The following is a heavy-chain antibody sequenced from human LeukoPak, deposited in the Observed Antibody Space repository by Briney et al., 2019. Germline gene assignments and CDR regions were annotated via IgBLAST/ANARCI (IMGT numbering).Heavy chain of an antibody. CDR3: TRGIGSPSDY. Sequence: PGGSLRLSCAASGFTFSSYAMSWVRQAPGKGLEWVSVISGSGGSTYYADSVKGRFTISRDNSKNTLFLQMNSLRAEDTAVYYCTRGIGSPSDYWGQGTLVTVSS. CDR1: GFTFSSYA. J-gene: IGHJ4*02. V-gene: IGHV3-23*01. CDR2: ISGSGGST. D-gene: IGHD3-10*01.